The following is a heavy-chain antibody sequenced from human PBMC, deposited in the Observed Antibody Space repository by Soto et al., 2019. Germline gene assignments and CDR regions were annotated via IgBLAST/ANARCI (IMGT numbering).Heavy chain of an antibody. CDR2: IYYIGST. Sequence: PSETLSLTCTVSGGSMSNYYWSWIRQPPGKGLEWIGYIYYIGSTYYNPSLKSRVTISVDTSKNQFSLKLSSVIAADTAVYYCARGAATVTPGWFDPWGQGTLVTVSS. D-gene: IGHD4-17*01. J-gene: IGHJ5*02. CDR1: GGSMSNYY. V-gene: IGHV4-59*08. CDR3: ARGAATVTPGWFDP.